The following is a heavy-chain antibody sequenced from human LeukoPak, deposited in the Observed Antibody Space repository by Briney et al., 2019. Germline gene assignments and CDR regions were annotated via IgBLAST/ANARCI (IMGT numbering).Heavy chain of an antibody. D-gene: IGHD1-26*01. CDR1: GYTLTELS. CDR3: ATGYSGSYYQYFDY. V-gene: IGHV1-24*01. Sequence: GASVKVSCKVSGYTLTELSMHWVRQAPGKGLEWMGGFDPEDGETIYAQKFRGRVTMTEDTSTDTAYMELSSLRSEDTAVYYCATGYSGSYYQYFDYWGQGTLVTVSS. CDR2: FDPEDGET. J-gene: IGHJ4*02.